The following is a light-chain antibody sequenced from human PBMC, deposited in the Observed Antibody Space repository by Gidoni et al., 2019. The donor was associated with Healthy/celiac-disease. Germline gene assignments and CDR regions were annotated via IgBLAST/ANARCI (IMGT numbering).Light chain of an antibody. CDR1: QSVSSSY. Sequence: VLTQSPGTLSLSPGERATLSCRASQSVSSSYLAWYQQKPGQAPRLLIYGASSRATGIPDRFSGSGSGTDFTLTISRLEPEDFAVYYCQQYGSSPLTFGQGTKVEIK. CDR2: GAS. J-gene: IGKJ1*01. V-gene: IGKV3-20*01. CDR3: QQYGSSPLT.